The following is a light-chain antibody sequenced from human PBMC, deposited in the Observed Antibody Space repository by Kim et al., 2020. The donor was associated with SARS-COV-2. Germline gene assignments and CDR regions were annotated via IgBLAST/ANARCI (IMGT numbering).Light chain of an antibody. CDR2: ATS. CDR3: HHYSKGPQLA. V-gene: IGKV3D-15*02. Sequence: SPVGKAPLSCGARQSVSVQLSWYRHRPGLAPMLLIYATSTRVARIPARFSGGGSGIEFTLIISILQSEEFALYYCHHYSKGPQLAFAPGTPMGIK. CDR1: QSVSVQ. J-gene: IGKJ5*01.